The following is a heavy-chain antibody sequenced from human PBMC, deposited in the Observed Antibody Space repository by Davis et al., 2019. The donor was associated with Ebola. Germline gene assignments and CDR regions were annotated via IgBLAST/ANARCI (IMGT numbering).Heavy chain of an antibody. D-gene: IGHD2-15*01. J-gene: IGHJ6*03. V-gene: IGHV1-69*13. CDR3: AREEGRFVAAMDV. CDR2: IIPIFGTA. CDR1: GGTFSSYA. Sequence: SVKVSCKASGGTFSSYAISWVRQAPGQGLEWMGGIIPIFGTANYAQKFQGRVTITADESTSTAYMELSSLRSEDTAVYYCAREEGRFVAAMDVWGKGTTVTVSS.